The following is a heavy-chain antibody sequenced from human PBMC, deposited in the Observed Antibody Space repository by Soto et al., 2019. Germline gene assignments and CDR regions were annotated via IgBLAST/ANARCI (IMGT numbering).Heavy chain of an antibody. CDR3: AKGPVTYYDFWSGFEGGYYYYYYMDV. V-gene: IGHV3-30*18. D-gene: IGHD3-3*01. CDR1: GFTFSSYG. CDR2: ISYDGSNK. Sequence: GGSLRLSCAASGFTFSSYGMHWVRQAPGKGLEWVAVISYDGSNKYYADSVKGRFTISRDNSKNTLYLQMNSLRAEDTAVYYCAKGPVTYYDFWSGFEGGYYYYYYMDVWGKGTTVTVSS. J-gene: IGHJ6*03.